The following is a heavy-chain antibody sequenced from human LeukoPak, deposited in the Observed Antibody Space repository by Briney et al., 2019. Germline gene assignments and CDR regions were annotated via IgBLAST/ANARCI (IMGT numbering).Heavy chain of an antibody. CDR2: ISGSGGST. CDR1: GFTFSSYA. CDR3: AKATVSGSYFSHLFDY. Sequence: PGGSLRLSCAASGFTFSSYAMSWVRQAPGKGLEWVSAISGSGGSTYYADSVKGRFTISRDNSKNTLYLQMNSLRAEDTAVYYCAKATVSGSYFSHLFDYWGQGTLVTVSS. D-gene: IGHD1-26*01. V-gene: IGHV3-23*01. J-gene: IGHJ4*02.